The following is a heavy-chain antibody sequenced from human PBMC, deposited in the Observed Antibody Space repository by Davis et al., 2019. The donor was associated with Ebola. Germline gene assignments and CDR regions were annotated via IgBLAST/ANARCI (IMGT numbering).Heavy chain of an antibody. CDR1: GFTFSSYA. Sequence: SLKISCAASGFTFSSYAMHWVRQAPGKGLEWVAVLSYDGSNKYYADSVKGRFTISRDNSKNTLYLQMNSLRAEDTAVYYCAQMAIYYGMDVWGKGTTVTVSS. J-gene: IGHJ6*04. V-gene: IGHV3-30-3*01. D-gene: IGHD5-24*01. CDR2: LSYDGSNK. CDR3: AQMAIYYGMDV.